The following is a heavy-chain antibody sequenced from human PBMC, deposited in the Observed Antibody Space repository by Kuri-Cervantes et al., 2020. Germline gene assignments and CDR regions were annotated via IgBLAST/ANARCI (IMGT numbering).Heavy chain of an antibody. Sequence: GESLKISCAASGFTFSSYGMHWVRQAPGKGLEWVAVISYDGSNKYYADSVKGRFTISRDNSKNTLYLQMNSLRAEDTAVYYCARDRYSSSWYVEYYYYYGMDVWGQGTTVTVSS. V-gene: IGHV3-30*03. CDR2: ISYDGSNK. CDR1: GFTFSSYG. D-gene: IGHD6-13*01. CDR3: ARDRYSSSWYVEYYYYYGMDV. J-gene: IGHJ6*02.